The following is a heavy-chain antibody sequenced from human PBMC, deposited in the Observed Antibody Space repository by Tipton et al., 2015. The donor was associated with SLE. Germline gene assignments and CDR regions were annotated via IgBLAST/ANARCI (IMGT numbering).Heavy chain of an antibody. D-gene: IGHD4-23*01. Sequence: SLRLSCEASGFTFSDYAMSWVRQAPGKGLEWVSVIYSGGSTYYADSVKGRFTISRDSSQNTLFLQMNSLRPDDTAVYYCVRDSDYGGNWDYFDYWGQGTLVTVSS. CDR1: GFTFSDYA. V-gene: IGHV3-23*03. CDR3: VRDSDYGGNWDYFDY. CDR2: IYSGGST. J-gene: IGHJ4*02.